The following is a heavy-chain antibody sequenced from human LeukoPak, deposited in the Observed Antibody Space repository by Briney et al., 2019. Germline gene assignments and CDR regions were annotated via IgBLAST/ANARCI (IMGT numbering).Heavy chain of an antibody. D-gene: IGHD3-22*01. CDR1: GDSITSGHYY. Sequence: PSETLSLTCTVSGDSITSGHYYWGWIRQPPGKGLEWIGSIYFSGSIYHNPSLRRRVTMSIDTSKTHFSLNLSSVTAADTAVYYCARGTYHFDNSGYYRGRLDYWGQGTLVTVSS. CDR3: ARGTYHFDNSGYYRGRLDY. V-gene: IGHV4-39*02. J-gene: IGHJ4*02. CDR2: IYFSGSI.